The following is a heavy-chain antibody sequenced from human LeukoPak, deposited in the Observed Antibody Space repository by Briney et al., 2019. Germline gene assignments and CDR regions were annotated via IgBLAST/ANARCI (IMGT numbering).Heavy chain of an antibody. D-gene: IGHD4-11*01. CDR2: IIPIFGTA. CDR3: ARDADYSNQGYWFDP. CDR1: GGTFSSYA. Sequence: ASVKVSCKASGGTFSSYAISWVRQAPGQGLEWMGGIIPIFGTANYAQKFQGRVTITADKSTSTAYMELSSLRSGDTAVYYCARDADYSNQGYWFDPWGQGTLVTVSS. J-gene: IGHJ5*02. V-gene: IGHV1-69*06.